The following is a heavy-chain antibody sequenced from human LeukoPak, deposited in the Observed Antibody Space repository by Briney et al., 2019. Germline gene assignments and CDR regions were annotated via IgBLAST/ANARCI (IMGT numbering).Heavy chain of an antibody. CDR2: IYTSGST. CDR3: ARPLYSSSSGDAFDI. Sequence: SETLSLTCTVSGGSISRYYWSWIRQPAGKGLEWIGRIYTSGSTNYNPSLKSRVTISVDTSKNQFSLKLSSVTAADTAVYYCARPLYSSSSGDAFDIWGQGTMVTVSS. CDR1: GGSISRYY. V-gene: IGHV4-4*07. D-gene: IGHD6-6*01. J-gene: IGHJ3*02.